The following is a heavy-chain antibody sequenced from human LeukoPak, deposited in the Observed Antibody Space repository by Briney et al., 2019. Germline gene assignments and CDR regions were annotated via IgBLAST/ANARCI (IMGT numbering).Heavy chain of an antibody. CDR1: GGSFSGYY. Sequence: SETLSLTCAVYGGSFSGYYWSWIRHPPGKGLEWIGEINHSGSTNYNPSLKSRVTISVDTSKNQFSLKLSSVTAADTAVYYCARAHYGYCSGGSCSLRHDAFDIWGQGTMVTVSS. V-gene: IGHV4-34*01. J-gene: IGHJ3*02. CDR3: ARAHYGYCSGGSCSLRHDAFDI. CDR2: INHSGST. D-gene: IGHD2-15*01.